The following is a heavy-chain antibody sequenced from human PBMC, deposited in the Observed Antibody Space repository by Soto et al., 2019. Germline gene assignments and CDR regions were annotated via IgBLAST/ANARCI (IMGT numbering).Heavy chain of an antibody. J-gene: IGHJ6*02. V-gene: IGHV3-30-3*01. Sequence: GGSLRLSCAASGFTFSSYAMHWVRQAPGKGLEWVAVISYDGSNKYYADSVKGRFTISRDNSKNTLYLQMNSLRAEDTAVYYCARDQQQLVLYYGMDVWGQGTTVTVSS. D-gene: IGHD6-13*01. CDR2: ISYDGSNK. CDR3: ARDQQQLVLYYGMDV. CDR1: GFTFSSYA.